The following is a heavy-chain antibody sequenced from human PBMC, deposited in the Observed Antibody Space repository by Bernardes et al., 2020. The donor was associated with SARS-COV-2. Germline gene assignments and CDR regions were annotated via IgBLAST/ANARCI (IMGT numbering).Heavy chain of an antibody. CDR1: GGTFSSYA. CDR2: IIPIFGTA. J-gene: IGHJ4*02. Sequence: SVKVSCKASGGTFSSYAISWVRQAPGQGLEWMGRIIPIFGTANYAQKFQGTVTITADESTSTAYMELSSLRSEDTAVYYCATQGPYYYDSSGHFDYWGQGTLVTVSS. D-gene: IGHD3-22*01. V-gene: IGHV1-69*13. CDR3: ATQGPYYYDSSGHFDY.